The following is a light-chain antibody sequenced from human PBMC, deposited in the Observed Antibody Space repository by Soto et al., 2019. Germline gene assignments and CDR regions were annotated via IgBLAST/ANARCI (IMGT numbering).Light chain of an antibody. CDR3: QSYDSSNVV. J-gene: IGLJ2*01. V-gene: IGLV6-57*04. CDR2: EDN. CDR1: SGSIASNY. Sequence: NFMLTQPHSVSESPGKTVTISCTRSSGSIASNYVQWYQQRPGSAPTTMIYEDNQRPSGVPDRFSGSIDSSSNSASLTISGLKTEDEADYFCQSYDSSNVVFGGGTKLTDL.